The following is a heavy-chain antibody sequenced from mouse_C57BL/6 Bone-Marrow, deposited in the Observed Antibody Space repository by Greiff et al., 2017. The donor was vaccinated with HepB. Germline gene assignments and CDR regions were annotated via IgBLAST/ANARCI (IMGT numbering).Heavy chain of an antibody. CDR2: ISDGGSYT. CDR1: GFTFSSYA. D-gene: IGHD4-1*01. Sequence: DVKLVESGGGLVKPGGSLKLSCAASGFTFSSYAMSWVRQTPEKRLEWVATISDGGSYTYYPDNVKGRFTISRDNAKNNLYLQMSHLKSEDTAMYYCAELGRDYWGQGTTLTVSS. J-gene: IGHJ2*01. V-gene: IGHV5-4*03. CDR3: AELGRDY.